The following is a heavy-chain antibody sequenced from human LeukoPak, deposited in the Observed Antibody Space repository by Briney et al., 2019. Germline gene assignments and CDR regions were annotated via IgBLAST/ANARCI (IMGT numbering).Heavy chain of an antibody. V-gene: IGHV5-51*01. CDR2: IYPGDSYT. D-gene: IGHD3-16*01. CDR3: ARGGDYDNWLDP. J-gene: IGHJ5*02. CDR1: GYTFTSYW. Sequence: GESLKISRKGSGYTFTSYWIGWVRQMPGKGLEWMGIIYPGDSYTTYSPSFQGQVTISADKSISTAYLQWSSLKASDTAIYYCARGGDYDNWLDPWGQGTLVTVSS.